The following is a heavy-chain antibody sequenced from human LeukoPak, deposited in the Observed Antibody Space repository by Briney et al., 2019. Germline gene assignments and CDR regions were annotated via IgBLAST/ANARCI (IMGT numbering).Heavy chain of an antibody. CDR1: GGTFSSYA. D-gene: IGHD3-22*01. CDR2: IIPIFGTA. V-gene: IGHV1-69*05. J-gene: IGHJ4*02. CDR3: ARALYDSSGYYYVGIDY. Sequence: SVKVSCKASGGTFSSYAISWVRQAPGQGLEWMGRIIPIFGTANYAQKFQGRVTITTDESTSTAYMELSSLRSEDTAVYYYARALYDSSGYYYVGIDYWGQGTLVTVSS.